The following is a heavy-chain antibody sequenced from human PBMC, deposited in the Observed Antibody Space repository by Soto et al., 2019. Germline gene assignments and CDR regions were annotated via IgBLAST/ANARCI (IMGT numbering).Heavy chain of an antibody. J-gene: IGHJ5*02. CDR2: IHYSGDT. Sequence: QVQLQQSGPGLVKPSQTLSLTCTVSGDSISSGGYYWNWIRQRPGKGLEWIGCIHYSGDTYYNSSLRTRVSMSLDTSENQVSLELSAATAADTAVYYCARDFSNRGGWLDPWGEGTLVTVSS. V-gene: IGHV4-31*03. CDR1: GDSISSGGYY. CDR3: ARDFSNRGGWLDP. D-gene: IGHD2-8*01.